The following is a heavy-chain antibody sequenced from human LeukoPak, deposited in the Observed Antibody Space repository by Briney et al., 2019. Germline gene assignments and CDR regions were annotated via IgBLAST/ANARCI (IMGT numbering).Heavy chain of an antibody. Sequence: GGSLRLSCAASGFTVTSNYMSWVRQAPRKGLEWVSVIYSGGSTYYADSVKGRFTISRDNSKNTLYLQMNSLRAEDTAVYYCARRFTAGSYYWYFDLWGRGTLVTVSS. J-gene: IGHJ2*01. D-gene: IGHD1-26*01. CDR2: IYSGGST. V-gene: IGHV3-53*01. CDR1: GFTVTSNY. CDR3: ARRFTAGSYYWYFDL.